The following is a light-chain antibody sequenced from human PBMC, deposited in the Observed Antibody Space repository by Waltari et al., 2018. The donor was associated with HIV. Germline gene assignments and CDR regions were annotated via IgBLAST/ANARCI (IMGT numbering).Light chain of an antibody. CDR1: QDIRNY. Sequence: DIQMTQSPSSLSASEGDRVTITCQASQDIRNYLNWFQQKPGKAPKFLIYDASNLETGVPSRFSGSGSGTEFTFTISSLQPEDIATYYCQQYDDLPRTFGQETKVEIK. CDR2: DAS. V-gene: IGKV1-33*01. CDR3: QQYDDLPRT. J-gene: IGKJ1*01.